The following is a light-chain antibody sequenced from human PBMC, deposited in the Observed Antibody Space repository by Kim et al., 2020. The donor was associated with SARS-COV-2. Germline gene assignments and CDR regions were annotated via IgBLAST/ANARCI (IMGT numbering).Light chain of an antibody. CDR3: QHRKTWPVT. CDR1: QNVNNY. V-gene: IGKV3-11*01. J-gene: IGKJ4*01. CDR2: DVS. Sequence: SLSPGERATLSGRASQNVNNYLAWYQQKPGQAPRLLLYDVSNRATGIPARFSGSGSGTDFTLTISSLEPEDFAVYYCQHRKTWPVTFGGGTKLEIK.